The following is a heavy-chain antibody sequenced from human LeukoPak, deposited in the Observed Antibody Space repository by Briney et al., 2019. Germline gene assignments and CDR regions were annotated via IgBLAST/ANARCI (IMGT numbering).Heavy chain of an antibody. CDR3: ARESLRQQWLVRREEYYYMDV. CDR1: GGSISSYY. J-gene: IGHJ6*03. D-gene: IGHD6-19*01. CDR2: IYYSGST. V-gene: IGHV4-59*01. Sequence: PSETLSLTCTVSGGSISSYYWSWIQQPPGKGLERIGYIYYSGSTNYNPSLKSRVTISVDTSKNQFSLKLRSVTAADTAVYYCARESLRQQWLVRREEYYYMDVWGKGATVTISS.